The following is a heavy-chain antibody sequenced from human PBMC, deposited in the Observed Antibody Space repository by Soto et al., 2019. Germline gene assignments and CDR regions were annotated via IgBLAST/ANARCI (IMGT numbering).Heavy chain of an antibody. CDR3: ARSTSGAFLKCWLQGGGPEGYYGMDV. D-gene: IGHD3-3*01. CDR2: ISAYNGNT. J-gene: IGHJ6*02. V-gene: IGHV1-18*01. Sequence: QVQLVQSGAEVKKPGASVKVSCKASGYTFTSYGITWVRQAPGQGLEWMGWISAYNGNTNYAQQLQGRVTMTADTSTRTVYVELRSLTAVHTALYYSARSTSGAFLKCWLQGGGPEGYYGMDVWGQGTTVTVSS. CDR1: GYTFTSYG.